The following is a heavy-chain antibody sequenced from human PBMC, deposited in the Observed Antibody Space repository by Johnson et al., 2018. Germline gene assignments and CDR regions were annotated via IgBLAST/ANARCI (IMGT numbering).Heavy chain of an antibody. V-gene: IGHV3-9*01. CDR3: ARGYCGGDCYTDYYYGMDV. J-gene: IGHJ6*02. CDR1: GFTFDDHA. D-gene: IGHD2-21*02. Sequence: VQLVQSGGGLVQPGRSLRLSCAASGFTFDDHAMHWVRQAPGKGLEWVSGRSWNSSTIGEADSVKGRGAIARDNAKKSLQLQMNSLRAGDTALYYCARGYCGGDCYTDYYYGMDVWGQGTTVTVSS. CDR2: RSWNSSTI.